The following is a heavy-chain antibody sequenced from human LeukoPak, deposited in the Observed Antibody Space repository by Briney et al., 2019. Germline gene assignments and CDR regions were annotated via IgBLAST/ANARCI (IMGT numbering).Heavy chain of an antibody. CDR3: ARVGQGYSYGYGY. V-gene: IGHV1-69*06. D-gene: IGHD5-18*01. Sequence: GASVKVSCKTSGYTFTGYYIHWVRQAPGQGLEWMGGIIPIFGTANYAQKFQGRVTITADKSTSTAYMELSSLRSEDTAVYYCARVGQGYSYGYGYWGQGTLVTVSS. CDR2: IIPIFGTA. CDR1: GYTFTGYY. J-gene: IGHJ4*02.